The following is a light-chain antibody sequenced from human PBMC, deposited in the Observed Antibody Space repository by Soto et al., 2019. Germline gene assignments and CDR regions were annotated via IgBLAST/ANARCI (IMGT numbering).Light chain of an antibody. CDR2: GAS. V-gene: IGKV3-20*01. Sequence: IVLTQSPATLSLSPGERATLSCRASQSVSSYLAWYQQKPGQAPRLLIYGASSRATGIPDRFSGSGSGTDFTLTISRLEPEDFAVYYCQQYGSSPQTFGQGTKV. J-gene: IGKJ1*01. CDR3: QQYGSSPQT. CDR1: QSVSSY.